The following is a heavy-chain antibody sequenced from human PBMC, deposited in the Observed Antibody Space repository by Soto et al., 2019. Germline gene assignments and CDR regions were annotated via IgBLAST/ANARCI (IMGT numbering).Heavy chain of an antibody. CDR3: ARVYCSTSACYGYYAMDV. CDR1: GYTFTNYA. CDR2: INADNGDT. Sequence: ASVKVSCKASGYTFTNYAMHWGRQAPGERLEWMGWINADNGDTKYSQKLQGRVTIARDTSASTAYMDLSSMRYEDTAVYYCARVYCSTSACYGYYAMDVWGQGTKVTVSS. V-gene: IGHV1-3*01. J-gene: IGHJ6*02. D-gene: IGHD2-2*01.